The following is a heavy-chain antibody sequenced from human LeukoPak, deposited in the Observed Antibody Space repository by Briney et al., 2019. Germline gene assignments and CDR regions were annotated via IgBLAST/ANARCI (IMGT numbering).Heavy chain of an antibody. CDR2: IYSGGST. D-gene: IGHD3-10*01. V-gene: IGHV3-66*01. Sequence: GGSLRLSCAASGFTVSSNYMSWVRQAPGKGLEWVSVIYSGGSTYYADSVKGRFTISRDNSKNTLYLQMNSLRAEDTAVYYCARDSDYYGSGSYSDYWGQGTLVTVSP. CDR3: ARDSDYYGSGSYSDY. CDR1: GFTVSSNY. J-gene: IGHJ4*02.